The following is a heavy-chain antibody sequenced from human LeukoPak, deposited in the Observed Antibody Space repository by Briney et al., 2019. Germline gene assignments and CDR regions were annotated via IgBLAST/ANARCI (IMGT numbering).Heavy chain of an antibody. D-gene: IGHD4-23*01. V-gene: IGHV3-30-3*01. CDR1: GFTFSSYA. CDR2: ISYDGSNK. Sequence: PGGSLRLSCAASGFTFSSYAMHWVRQAPGKGLEWVAVISYDGSNKYYADSVKGRFTISRDNSKNTLYLQMNSLRAEDTAVYYCAGETTVVTPGYWGQGTLVTVSS. J-gene: IGHJ4*02. CDR3: AGETTVVTPGY.